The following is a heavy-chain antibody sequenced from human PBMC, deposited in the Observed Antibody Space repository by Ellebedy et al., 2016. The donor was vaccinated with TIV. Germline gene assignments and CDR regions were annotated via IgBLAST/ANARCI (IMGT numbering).Heavy chain of an antibody. CDR2: IYSGGST. CDR3: ARKAKYYYDSSGYYYIGYFDL. CDR1: GFTVSSNY. D-gene: IGHD3-22*01. V-gene: IGHV3-53*01. J-gene: IGHJ2*01. Sequence: GESLKISCAASGFTVSSNYMSWVRQAPGKGLEWVSVIYSGGSTYYADSVKGRFTISRDNSKNTLYLQMNSLRAEDTAVYYCARKAKYYYDSSGYYYIGYFDLWGRGTLVTVSS.